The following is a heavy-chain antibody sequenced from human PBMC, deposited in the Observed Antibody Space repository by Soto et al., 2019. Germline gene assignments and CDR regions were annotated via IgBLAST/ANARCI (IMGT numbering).Heavy chain of an antibody. CDR2: INHSGST. CDR1: GGSFSGYY. V-gene: IGHV4-34*01. J-gene: IGHJ2*01. D-gene: IGHD3-16*01. CDR3: ARIPFPWYFDL. Sequence: QVQLQQWGAGLLKPSETLSLTCAVYGGSFSGYYWSWIRQPPGKGLEWIGEINHSGSTNYNPSLNSRVTISVDTSKNQFSLKLSSVTAADTAVYYCARIPFPWYFDLWGRGTLVTVSS.